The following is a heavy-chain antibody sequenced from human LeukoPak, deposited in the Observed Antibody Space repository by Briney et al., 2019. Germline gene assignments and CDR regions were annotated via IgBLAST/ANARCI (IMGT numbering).Heavy chain of an antibody. CDR1: EFTFSNYA. CDR2: ISYDGKDK. D-gene: IGHD1-14*01. CDR3: AKDRYGLGWVDP. J-gene: IGHJ5*02. V-gene: IGHV3-30*04. Sequence: PGGSLRLSCAASEFTFSNYAMHWVRQAPGKGLEWVAFISYDGKDKYYADSVRGRFTISRDNSKNTLYLQMNSLRAEDTAVYYCAKDRYGLGWVDPWGQGTLVTVSS.